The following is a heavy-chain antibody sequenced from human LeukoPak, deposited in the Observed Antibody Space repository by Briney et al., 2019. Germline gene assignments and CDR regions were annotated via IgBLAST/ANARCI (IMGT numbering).Heavy chain of an antibody. V-gene: IGHV3-11*01. Sequence: GGSLRLSCAASGFTFSDYYMSWIRQAPGKGLEWVSYISSSGSTIYYADSVKGRFTISRDNAKNSLYLQMNGLRAEDTAVYYCARYGRSYYYDSSGFPVHAFDIWGQGTMVTVSS. D-gene: IGHD3-22*01. J-gene: IGHJ3*02. CDR1: GFTFSDYY. CDR3: ARYGRSYYYDSSGFPVHAFDI. CDR2: ISSSGSTI.